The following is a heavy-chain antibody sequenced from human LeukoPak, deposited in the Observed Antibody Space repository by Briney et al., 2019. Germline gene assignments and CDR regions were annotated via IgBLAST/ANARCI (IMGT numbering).Heavy chain of an antibody. CDR1: GGTFSSYA. V-gene: IGHV1-69*06. CDR2: IIPIFGTA. D-gene: IGHD2-21*02. J-gene: IGHJ4*02. Sequence: SVKVSCKASGGTFSSYAISWVRQAPGQGLEWMGGIIPIFGTANYAQKFQGRVTITADKSTSTAYMELSSLRSEDTAVYYCARDRRAYCGGDCYSGGPYYFDYWGQGTLVTVSS. CDR3: ARDRRAYCGGDCYSGGPYYFDY.